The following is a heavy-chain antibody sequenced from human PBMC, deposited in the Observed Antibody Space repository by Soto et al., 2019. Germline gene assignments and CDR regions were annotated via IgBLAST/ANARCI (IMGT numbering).Heavy chain of an antibody. CDR2: IYSADHT. CDR1: GFTVSSNY. V-gene: IGHV3-53*01. CDR3: AISGAGYYIV. D-gene: IGHD2-8*01. J-gene: IGHJ4*02. Sequence: DVQLVESGGGLIQPGGSLRLSCAASGFTVSSNYMSWVRQAPGKGLQWVSVIYSADHTYYADSVKGRFTISRDNSKNTLYLQMNSLRAEDTAVYYCAISGAGYYIVWGQGTLVTVSS.